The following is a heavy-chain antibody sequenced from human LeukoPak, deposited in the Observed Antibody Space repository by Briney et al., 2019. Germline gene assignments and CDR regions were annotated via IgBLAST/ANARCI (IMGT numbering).Heavy chain of an antibody. CDR3: ARHVFTAGRGGGYYHYMDV. CDR2: IYPGNSET. CDR1: GYSFTNYW. D-gene: IGHD1-1*01. Sequence: GESLKISCKASGYSFTNYWIDWVRQMPGKGLEWMVTIYPGNSETRHSPSFQGQVTISADKSISTAYPQWSSLKASDTAMYYCARHVFTAGRGGGYYHYMDVWGKGTTVTVSS. J-gene: IGHJ6*03. V-gene: IGHV5-51*01.